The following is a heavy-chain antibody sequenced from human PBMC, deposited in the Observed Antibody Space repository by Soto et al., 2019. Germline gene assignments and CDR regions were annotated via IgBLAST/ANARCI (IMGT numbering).Heavy chain of an antibody. Sequence: TFSSYAISWVRQAPGQGLEWMGGIIPIFGTANYAQKFQGRVTITADESTSTAYMELSSLRSEDTAVYYCYYDFWSGYLTSVEVYFCGQGSLVP. J-gene: IGHJ4*02. CDR2: IIPIFGTA. V-gene: IGHV1-69*01. CDR1: TFSSYA. D-gene: IGHD3-3*01. CDR3: YYDFWSGYLTSVEVYF.